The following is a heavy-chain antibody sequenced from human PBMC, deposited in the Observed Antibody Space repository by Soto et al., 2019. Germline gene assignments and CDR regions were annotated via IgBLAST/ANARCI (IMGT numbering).Heavy chain of an antibody. D-gene: IGHD6-13*01. J-gene: IGHJ4*02. Sequence: EVQLVESGGGLIQPGGSLRLSCAASGFTVSSNYMSWVRQAPGKGLEWVSVIYAGGGTYYADSVKGRFTISRDSSKNTLYLQMNSLRAEDTAVYFCASGPSSWHYAYWGQGTLVTVSS. CDR3: ASGPSSWHYAY. V-gene: IGHV3-53*01. CDR2: IYAGGGT. CDR1: GFTVSSNY.